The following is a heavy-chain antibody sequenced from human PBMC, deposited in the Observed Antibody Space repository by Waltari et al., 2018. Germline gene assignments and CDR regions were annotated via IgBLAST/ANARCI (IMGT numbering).Heavy chain of an antibody. J-gene: IGHJ6*02. D-gene: IGHD6-13*01. Sequence: QVQLVQSGAEVKKPGASVKVSCKASGYTFTGYYMHWVRQAPGQGLEWMGWINPNSGGTNYAQKLQGWVTMTRDTSISTAYMELSRLGSDDTAVYYCAIAAAVNYGMDVWGQGTTVTVSS. CDR2: INPNSGGT. CDR3: AIAAAVNYGMDV. CDR1: GYTFTGYY. V-gene: IGHV1-2*04.